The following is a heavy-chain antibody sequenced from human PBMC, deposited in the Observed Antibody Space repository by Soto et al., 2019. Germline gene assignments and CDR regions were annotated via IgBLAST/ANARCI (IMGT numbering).Heavy chain of an antibody. CDR1: GYTFTDYW. D-gene: IGHD4-4*01. V-gene: IGHV5-51*01. CDR2: IYPGDSDT. Sequence: GESLKISCNGSGYTFTDYWIGWVRQLPGKGLEWMGIIYPGDSDTRYSPSFQGHVTITVDKSTSTAYLQWNTLKASDTAMYYCARHISNSRYYYYAMDVWGQGTTVNV. CDR3: ARHISNSRYYYYAMDV. J-gene: IGHJ6*02.